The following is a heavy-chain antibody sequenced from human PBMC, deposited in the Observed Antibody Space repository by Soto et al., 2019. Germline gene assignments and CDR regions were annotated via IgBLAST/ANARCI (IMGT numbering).Heavy chain of an antibody. Sequence: GGSLRLSCAASGFTFSTYAMSWVRQAPGKGLEWVSVISDGGGTTYYADSVKGRFTISRDNSKNTLYLQMNSLSAEDTAVYYCPKLVGGDRPVSDYWGQGTLVTVSS. J-gene: IGHJ4*02. CDR2: ISDGGGTT. CDR1: GFTFSTYA. CDR3: PKLVGGDRPVSDY. V-gene: IGHV3-23*01. D-gene: IGHD2-21*02.